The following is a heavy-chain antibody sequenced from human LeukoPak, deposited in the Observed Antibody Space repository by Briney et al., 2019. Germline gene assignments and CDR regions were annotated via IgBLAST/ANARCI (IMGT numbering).Heavy chain of an antibody. J-gene: IGHJ5*01. Sequence: GGSLRLSCAASGFTFSSYSMNWVRQAPGKGLEWVSSISSSSSYIYYADSVKGRFTISRDNAKNSLYLQMNSLRAENTAVYYCARDETILWFDYWGQGTLVTVSS. CDR1: GFTFSSYS. CDR2: ISSSSSYI. V-gene: IGHV3-21*01. D-gene: IGHD3-9*01. CDR3: ARDETILWFDY.